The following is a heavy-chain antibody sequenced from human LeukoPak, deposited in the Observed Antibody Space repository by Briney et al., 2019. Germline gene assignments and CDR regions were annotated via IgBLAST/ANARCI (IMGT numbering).Heavy chain of an antibody. D-gene: IGHD6-13*01. CDR1: GFTFDDYG. Sequence: GGSLRLSCAASGFTFDDYGMHWVRQAPGKGLEWVSGISWNSGSIGYADSVKGRFTISRDNAKNSLYLQMNSLRAEDTALYYCAKDIGVAAAAFDAFDIWGQGTMVTVSS. J-gene: IGHJ3*02. CDR3: AKDIGVAAAAFDAFDI. CDR2: ISWNSGSI. V-gene: IGHV3-9*01.